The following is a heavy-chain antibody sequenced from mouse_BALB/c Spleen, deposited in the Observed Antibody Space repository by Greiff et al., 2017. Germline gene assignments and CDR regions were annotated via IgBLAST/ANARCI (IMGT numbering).Heavy chain of an antibody. CDR1: GFSLTIYD. J-gene: IGHJ4*01. Sequence: SLPFLFSPSHILSITFTFSGFSLTIYDISWILHPPGNCLEWLGVILTVGGTNYNSAFMSRLSISKDNSKSQVFLKMNSLQTDDTAIYYCVRDRGYRYAMDYWGQGTSVTVSS. V-gene: IGHV2-9-2*01. CDR3: VRDRGYRYAMDY. CDR2: ILTVGGT. D-gene: IGHD2-2*01.